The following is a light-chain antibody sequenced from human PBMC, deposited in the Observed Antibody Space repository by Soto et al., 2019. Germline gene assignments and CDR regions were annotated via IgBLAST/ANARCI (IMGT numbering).Light chain of an antibody. V-gene: IGKV3-15*01. CDR1: QSVSTN. CDR2: GAS. Sequence: EIVLTQSPGTLSLSPGERATLSCRASQSVSTNLAWYRQKPGQAPRLLIYGASTRATGIPARFRGSGSGTEFTLTISSLQSEDFAVYYCQQYTSWPLTFGQGTRLEIK. CDR3: QQYTSWPLT. J-gene: IGKJ5*01.